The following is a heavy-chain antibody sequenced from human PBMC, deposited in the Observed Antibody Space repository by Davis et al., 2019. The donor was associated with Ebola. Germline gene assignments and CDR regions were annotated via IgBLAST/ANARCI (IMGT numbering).Heavy chain of an antibody. D-gene: IGHD6-19*01. V-gene: IGHV1-8*03. CDR2: MNPNSGNT. CDR3: ARDRVAGRRGWFDP. CDR1: GYTFTSYD. J-gene: IGHJ5*02. Sequence: ASVKVSCKASGYTFTSYDINWVRQATGQGLEWMGWMNPNSGNTGYAQKFQGRVTITRNTSISTAYMELSSLRSEDTAVYYCARDRVAGRRGWFDPWGQGTLVTVSS.